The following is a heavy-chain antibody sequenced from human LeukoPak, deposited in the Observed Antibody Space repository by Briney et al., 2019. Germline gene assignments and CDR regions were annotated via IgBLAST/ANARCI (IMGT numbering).Heavy chain of an antibody. J-gene: IGHJ4*02. V-gene: IGHV3-33*01. CDR2: IWYDGSNK. CDR3: ARDHPGGYNFDY. Sequence: GGSLRLSCAASGFTFSSYGMHWVRQAPGKGLEWVAVIWYDGSNKYYADSVKGRFTISRDNSKNTLYLQMNSLRAEDTAVYYCARDHPGGYNFDYWGQGTLVTVSS. CDR1: GFTFSSYG. D-gene: IGHD5-24*01.